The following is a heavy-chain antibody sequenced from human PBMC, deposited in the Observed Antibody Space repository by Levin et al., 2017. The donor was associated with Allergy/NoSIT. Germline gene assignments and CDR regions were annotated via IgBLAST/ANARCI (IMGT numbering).Heavy chain of an antibody. D-gene: IGHD3-22*01. CDR2: ISAGGNYI. CDR1: GILFSSYD. CDR3: ASWAMYHYDRSAFDYFYYAMDV. Sequence: LSLTCAASGILFSSYDMNWVRQAPGKALEWVSSISAGGNYIYYADSVKGRFTISRDNAKNSLFLQMNSLRAEDTAVYYCASWAMYHYDRSAFDYFYYAMDVWGQGTTVTVSS. V-gene: IGHV3-21*01. J-gene: IGHJ6*02.